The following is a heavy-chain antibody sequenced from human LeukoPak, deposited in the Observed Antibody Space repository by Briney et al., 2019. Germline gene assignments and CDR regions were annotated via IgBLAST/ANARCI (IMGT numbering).Heavy chain of an antibody. CDR3: ARSPYSSSSWYSNFDY. Sequence: GGSLRLSCAASGFTFSDHFMDWVRQAPGKGLEWVASISSSSSYIYYADSVKGRFTISRDNAKNSLYLQMNSLRAEDTAVYYCARSPYSSSSWYSNFDYWGQGTLVTVSS. CDR2: ISSSSSYI. D-gene: IGHD6-13*01. CDR1: GFTFSDHF. V-gene: IGHV3-21*01. J-gene: IGHJ4*02.